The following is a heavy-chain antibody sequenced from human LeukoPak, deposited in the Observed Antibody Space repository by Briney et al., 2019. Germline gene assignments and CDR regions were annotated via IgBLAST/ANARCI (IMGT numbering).Heavy chain of an antibody. Sequence: GASVKVSCKASGYTFTSYYMHWVRQAPGQGLEWMGIINPSGGSTSYAQKFQGRVTMTRDTSTSTAYMELSSLRSEDTAVYYCASYCSSTSCYTNYYYYYGMDVWGQGTTVTVSS. CDR1: GYTFTSYY. V-gene: IGHV1-46*01. J-gene: IGHJ6*02. D-gene: IGHD2-2*02. CDR2: INPSGGST. CDR3: ASYCSSTSCYTNYYYYYGMDV.